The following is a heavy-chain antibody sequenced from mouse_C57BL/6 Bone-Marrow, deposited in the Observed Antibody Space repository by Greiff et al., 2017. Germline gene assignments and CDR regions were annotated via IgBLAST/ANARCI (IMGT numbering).Heavy chain of an antibody. CDR1: GYTFTSYW. Sequence: EVQLQQSGTVLVRPGASVKMSCKTSGYTFTSYWMHWVKQRPGQGLEWIGAIYPGNSDTSYNQKFKGKATLTAVTSASTTYMELSCLTNGDSAVYYCTRTGVFRGDYWGRGTSVTVTS. CDR3: TRTGVFRGDY. V-gene: IGHV1-5*01. CDR2: IYPGNSDT. D-gene: IGHD3-3*01. J-gene: IGHJ4*01.